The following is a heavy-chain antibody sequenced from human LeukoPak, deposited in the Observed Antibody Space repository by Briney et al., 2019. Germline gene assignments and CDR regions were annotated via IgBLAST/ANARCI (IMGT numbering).Heavy chain of an antibody. J-gene: IGHJ6*03. CDR3: ARVAAAGRIYYYYYYMDV. CDR1: GFTFSSYS. CDR2: ISSSSSYI. Sequence: GGSLRLSCAASGFTFSSYSMNWVRQAPGKGLEWVSSISSSSSYIYYADSVKGRFTISRDKAKNSLYLQMNSLRAEDTAVYYCARVAAAGRIYYYYYYMDVWGKGTTVTVSS. D-gene: IGHD6-13*01. V-gene: IGHV3-21*01.